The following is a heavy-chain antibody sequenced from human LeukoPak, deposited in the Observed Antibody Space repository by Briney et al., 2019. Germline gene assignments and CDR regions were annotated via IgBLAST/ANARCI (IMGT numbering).Heavy chain of an antibody. Sequence: PSETLSLTCAVYGGSFSGYYWSWIRQPPGKGLEWIGEINHSGSTNYNPSLKSRVTISVDTSKNQFSLKLSSVTAADTAVYYCARGRSSGLGDYWGQGTLVTVSS. CDR3: ARGRSSGLGDY. CDR1: GGSFSGYY. D-gene: IGHD6-19*01. V-gene: IGHV4-34*01. J-gene: IGHJ4*02. CDR2: INHSGST.